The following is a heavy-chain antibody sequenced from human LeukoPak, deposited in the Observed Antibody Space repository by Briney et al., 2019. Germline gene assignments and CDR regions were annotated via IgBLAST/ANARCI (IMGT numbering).Heavy chain of an antibody. CDR3: ASSPVVAATGDAFDI. CDR2: IYHSGST. V-gene: IGHV4-4*02. Sequence: SETLSLTCAVSGGSISSSNWWSWVRQPPGTGLEWIGEIYHSGSTNYNPSLKSRVTISVDTSKNQFSLKLSSVTAADTAVYYCASSPVVAATGDAFDIWGQGTMVTVSS. J-gene: IGHJ3*02. CDR1: GGSISSSNW. D-gene: IGHD2-15*01.